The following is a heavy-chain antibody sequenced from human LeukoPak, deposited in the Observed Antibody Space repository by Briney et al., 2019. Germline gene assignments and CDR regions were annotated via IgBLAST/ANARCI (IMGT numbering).Heavy chain of an antibody. CDR2: IYDSGST. CDR3: ARGTGGRYYFDY. CDR1: GGSLRSESYY. V-gene: IGHV4-61*01. J-gene: IGHJ4*02. Sequence: SETLSLTCTVSGGSLRSESYYWSWVRQPPGKRLEWIGYIYDSGSTNYNPSLKSRVTMAVDTSKNQFSLKLSSVTAADTAVYYCARGTGGRYYFDYWGQGTLVTVSS. D-gene: IGHD6-19*01.